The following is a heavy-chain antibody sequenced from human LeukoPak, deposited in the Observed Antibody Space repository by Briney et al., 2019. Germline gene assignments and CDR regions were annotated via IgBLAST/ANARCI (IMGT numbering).Heavy chain of an antibody. J-gene: IGHJ4*02. D-gene: IGHD7-27*01. CDR2: MNPDAGNT. V-gene: IGHV1-8*01. CDR3: ARGRPTNLGGIY. Sequence: GASVKVSCRASGYTFTSHHINWVRLAAGQGLEWMGWMNPDAGNTVYAQKFQGRVTMTWDTSISTAYMELGSLRSEDTAVYYCARGRPTNLGGIYWGQGTLVTVSS. CDR1: GYTFTSHH.